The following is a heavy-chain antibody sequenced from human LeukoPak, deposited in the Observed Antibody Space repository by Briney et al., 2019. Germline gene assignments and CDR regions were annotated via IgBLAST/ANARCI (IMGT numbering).Heavy chain of an antibody. CDR3: AKGGSCGWSYFFDY. Sequence: PGGSLRLSCAASGFTFNSYAMSWVRQAPGKGLEWVSTISGSGGSTYYADSVKGQFTISRDNSKNTLYLQVNSLRAEDTADYYCAKGGSCGWSYFFDYWGQGTLVTVSS. V-gene: IGHV3-23*01. CDR1: GFTFNSYA. CDR2: ISGSGGST. D-gene: IGHD6-19*01. J-gene: IGHJ4*02.